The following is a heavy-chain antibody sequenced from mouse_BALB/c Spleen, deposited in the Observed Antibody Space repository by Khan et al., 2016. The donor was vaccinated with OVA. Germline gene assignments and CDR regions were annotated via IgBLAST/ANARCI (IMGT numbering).Heavy chain of an antibody. CDR1: GFTFSNYA. Sequence: EVQGVESGGGLVKPGGSLKLSCAASGFTFSNYAMSWVSQRPEKRLEWVASISSGDSTYYQDSVKGRFTITRDNARNNLYLQMSSLRSEDTAMYYCARDYWFAYWGQGTLVTVSA. J-gene: IGHJ3*01. V-gene: IGHV5-6-5*01. CDR3: ARDYWFAY. CDR2: ISSGDST.